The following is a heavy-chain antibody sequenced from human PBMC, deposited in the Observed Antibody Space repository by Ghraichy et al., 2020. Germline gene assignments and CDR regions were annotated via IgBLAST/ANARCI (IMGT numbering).Heavy chain of an antibody. CDR3: AKDSHDNSGYYYYGMDV. D-gene: IGHD3-22*01. Sequence: GASLRLSCAASGFTLSTYGMYWVRQAPGKGLEWVALISYDGNNEHYADSVEGRFTISTDNSKNTLYLQMNSLRPEDTAEYYCAKDSHDNSGYYYYGMDVWGQGTTVTVSS. J-gene: IGHJ6*02. V-gene: IGHV3-30*18. CDR2: ISYDGNNE. CDR1: GFTLSTYG.